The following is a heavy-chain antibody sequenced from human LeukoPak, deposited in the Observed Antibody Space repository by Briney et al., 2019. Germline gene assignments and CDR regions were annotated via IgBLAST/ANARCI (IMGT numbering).Heavy chain of an antibody. CDR3: AKETGDWYFDL. Sequence: GGSLRLSCAGSGFNFNNYAMHWVRQAPGKGLEWLSGISWNSGTRGYADSVKGRFTISRDNAKNSLYLQMNSLRPDDTAFYYCAKETGDWYFDLWGRGTLVTVSS. D-gene: IGHD2-8*02. CDR1: GFNFNNYA. J-gene: IGHJ2*01. CDR2: ISWNSGTR. V-gene: IGHV3-9*01.